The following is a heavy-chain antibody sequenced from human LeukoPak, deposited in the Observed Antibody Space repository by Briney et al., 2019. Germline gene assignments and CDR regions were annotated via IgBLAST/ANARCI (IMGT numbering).Heavy chain of an antibody. CDR1: GFIFSSYW. J-gene: IGHJ4*02. Sequence: GGSLRLSCAASGFIFSSYWMHWVRQAPGKGPVWVSRIKSDGSSPSYADSVKGRFTIPRDNSKNTLYLQMNSLRAEDTAVYYSAKDSDWAFDYWGQGTLVTVPS. D-gene: IGHD3/OR15-3a*01. CDR3: AKDSDWAFDY. V-gene: IGHV3-74*01. CDR2: IKSDGSSP.